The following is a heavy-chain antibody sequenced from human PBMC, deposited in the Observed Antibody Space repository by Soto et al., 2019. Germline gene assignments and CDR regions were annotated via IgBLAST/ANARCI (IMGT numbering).Heavy chain of an antibody. CDR3: ARGTFDFWGTADY. D-gene: IGHD3-3*01. V-gene: IGHV3-11*01. J-gene: IGHJ4*02. CDR1: GFTFSDYY. CDR2: MSSSGSTL. Sequence: GGSLRLSCAASGFTFSDYYMSWIRQAPGKGLEWVSYMSSSGSTLYYADSVKGRFTISRDNAKNSLYLQMNSLRAEDTAVYYCARGTFDFWGTADYWGQGTLVTVSS.